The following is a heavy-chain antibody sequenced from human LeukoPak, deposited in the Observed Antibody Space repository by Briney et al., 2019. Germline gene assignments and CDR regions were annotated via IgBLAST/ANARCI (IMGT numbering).Heavy chain of an antibody. CDR2: IKSDGSRT. CDR1: GFTLSNYW. D-gene: IGHD3-22*01. J-gene: IGHJ4*02. V-gene: IGHV3-74*01. Sequence: GGSLRLSCAASGFTLSNYWMDWVRQAPGKGLVWVSRIKSDGSRTGYADSVKGRFTISRDNAKNTLYLQMNSLRAEDTAVYYCARVYSGTQTYYYDSSGYYFDYWGQGTLVTVSS. CDR3: ARVYSGTQTYYYDSSGYYFDY.